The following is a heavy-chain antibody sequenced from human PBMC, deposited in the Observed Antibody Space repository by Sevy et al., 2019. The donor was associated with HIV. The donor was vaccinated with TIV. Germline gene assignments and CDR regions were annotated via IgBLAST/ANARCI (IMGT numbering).Heavy chain of an antibody. V-gene: IGHV3-72*01. CDR2: IRNKADSYTT. J-gene: IGHJ4*02. Sequence: GWSLRLSCAASGFTFSDHYMEWVRQAPGKELEWVGRIRNKADSYTTEYAASVKGRFTISRDDSKNSLYLLMNSLKTADTAVYYCATHAGIAAAGRVFDYWGQGTLVTVSS. CDR3: ATHAGIAAAGRVFDY. CDR1: GFTFSDHY. D-gene: IGHD6-13*01.